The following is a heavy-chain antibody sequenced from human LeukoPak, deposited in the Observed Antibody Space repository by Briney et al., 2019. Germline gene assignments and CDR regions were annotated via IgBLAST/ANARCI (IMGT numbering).Heavy chain of an antibody. CDR1: GFTFSSYG. D-gene: IGHD3-22*01. V-gene: IGHV3-23*01. CDR2: ISGSGNST. J-gene: IGHJ5*02. CDR3: ARRHSSVLDP. Sequence: GGSLRLSCATSGFTFSSYGMHWVRQAPGKGLEWVSTISGSGNSTYYADSVKGRFPISRDNSKNTLYLQMNSLRVEDTAIYYCARRHSSVLDPWGQGALVTVSS.